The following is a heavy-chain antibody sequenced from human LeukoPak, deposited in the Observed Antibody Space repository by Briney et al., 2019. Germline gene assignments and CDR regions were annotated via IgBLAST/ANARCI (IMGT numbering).Heavy chain of an antibody. CDR2: IKPDGRDK. V-gene: IGHV3-7*03. D-gene: IGHD3-22*01. Sequence: GSLRLSCAASGLFFSTNWMSWVRQAPGKGLEWVATIKPDGRDKYYVDSVKGRFTMSRDNGKNSVYLQMNSLRAEDTAVYYCAKGIVVVISGNAFDIWGQGTMVTVSS. CDR1: GLFFSTNW. J-gene: IGHJ3*02. CDR3: AKGIVVVISGNAFDI.